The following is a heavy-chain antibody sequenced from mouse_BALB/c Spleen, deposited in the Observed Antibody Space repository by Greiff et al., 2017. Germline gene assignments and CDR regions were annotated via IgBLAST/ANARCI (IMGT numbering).Heavy chain of an antibody. Sequence: DVKLVESGGGLVQPGGSLRLSCATSGFTFTDYYMSWVRQPPGKALEWLGFIRNKANGYTTEYSASVKGRFTISRDNSQSILYLQMNTLRAEDSATYYCARVGGGNTVAFDDWGQGTTLTVSS. J-gene: IGHJ2*01. CDR3: ARVGGGNTVAFDD. D-gene: IGHD2-1*01. V-gene: IGHV7-3*02. CDR1: GFTFTDYY. CDR2: IRNKANGYTT.